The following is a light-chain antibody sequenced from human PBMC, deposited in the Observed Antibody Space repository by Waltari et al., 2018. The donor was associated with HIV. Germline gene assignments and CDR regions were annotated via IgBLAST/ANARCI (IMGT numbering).Light chain of an antibody. CDR2: GAS. J-gene: IGKJ1*01. CDR1: QTVSSTS. V-gene: IGKV3-20*01. Sequence: EIVLTQSPGTLSLSPGERATLSCRASQTVSSTSLAWYQQKPGQAPRLLIYGASSRATCIPDRFSGRGSGTDFTLTISRLEPEDFAVYYCQQYGSSPQTFGQGTKVEIK. CDR3: QQYGSSPQT.